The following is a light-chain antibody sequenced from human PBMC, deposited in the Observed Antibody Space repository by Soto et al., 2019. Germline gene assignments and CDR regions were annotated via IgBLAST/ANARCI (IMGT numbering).Light chain of an antibody. CDR2: RDI. Sequence: QSVLTQPPSASGTPGQTVTISCSGSSSNIGSNFVCWYQQLPGTAPKLLIYRDIGRPSGVPDRFSGSKSGTSASLVISGLRSEDEADYYCAAWDDSLSGLVFGGGTQLTVL. J-gene: IGLJ2*01. CDR3: AAWDDSLSGLV. V-gene: IGLV1-47*01. CDR1: SSNIGSNF.